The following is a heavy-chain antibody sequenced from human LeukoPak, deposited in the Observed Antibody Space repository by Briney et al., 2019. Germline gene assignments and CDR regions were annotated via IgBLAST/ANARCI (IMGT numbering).Heavy chain of an antibody. Sequence: PGGSLRLSCAASGFTFSSDWMSWVRQAPGKGLEWVANIKQDGSEKYYVDSVKGRFTISRDNAKNSLYLQMNSLRAEDTAVYYCARDGRSYYDSSGYYYPGRYFDYWGQGTLVTVSS. CDR1: GFTFSSDW. CDR3: ARDGRSYYDSSGYYYPGRYFDY. V-gene: IGHV3-7*01. CDR2: IKQDGSEK. J-gene: IGHJ4*02. D-gene: IGHD3-22*01.